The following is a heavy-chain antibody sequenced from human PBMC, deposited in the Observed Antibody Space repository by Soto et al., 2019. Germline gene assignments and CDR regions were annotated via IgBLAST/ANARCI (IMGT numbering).Heavy chain of an antibody. D-gene: IGHD6-19*01. Sequence: ASVKVSCKASGYTFTSYYMHWVRQAPGQGLEWMGWISAYNGNTNYAQKLQGRVTMTTDTSTSTAYMELRSLRSDDTAVYYCASRRVAGTPYFDYWGQGTLVTVSS. CDR1: GYTFTSYY. J-gene: IGHJ4*02. CDR2: ISAYNGNT. V-gene: IGHV1-18*04. CDR3: ASRRVAGTPYFDY.